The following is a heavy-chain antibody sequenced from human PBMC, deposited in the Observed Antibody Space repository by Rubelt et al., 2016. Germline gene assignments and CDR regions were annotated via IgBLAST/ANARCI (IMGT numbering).Heavy chain of an antibody. J-gene: IGHJ4*02. CDR3: ARDDSGPAGGVATTYDY. CDR2: IKQDGSEK. CDR1: GFTFSSYW. Sequence: EVQLVESGGGLVKPGRSLRLSCAASGFTFSSYWMSWVRQAPGKGLEWVANIKQDGSEKYFVDSVKCRFTIARDNAKNSLYLQMNSLGAEDTAVYYCARDDSGPAGGVATTYDYWGQGTLVTVSS. D-gene: IGHD5-12*01. V-gene: IGHV3-7*05.